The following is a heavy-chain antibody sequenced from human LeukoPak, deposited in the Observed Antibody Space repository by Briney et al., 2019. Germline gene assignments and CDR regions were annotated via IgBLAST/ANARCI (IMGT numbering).Heavy chain of an antibody. CDR1: GGSISSGSYY. CDR2: IYTSGST. CDR3: ARCMTVPPNTTGLYYYYYYMDV. Sequence: SETLSLTCTVSGGSISSGSYYWSWIRQPAGKGLEWIGRIYTSGSTNYNPSLKSRVTISVDTSKNQFSLKLSSVTAADTAVYYCARCMTVPPNTTGLYYYYYYMDVWGKGTTVTVSS. V-gene: IGHV4-61*02. D-gene: IGHD2-8*01. J-gene: IGHJ6*03.